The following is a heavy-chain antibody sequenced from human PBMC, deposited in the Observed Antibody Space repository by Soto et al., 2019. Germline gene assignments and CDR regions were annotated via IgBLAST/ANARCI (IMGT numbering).Heavy chain of an antibody. V-gene: IGHV3-48*02. CDR2: ISGRSDTI. CDR1: GFTLSSYN. CDR3: AREHGGSAWFVGIYYYFGVDV. Sequence: EVQLVESGGGLVQPGGSLRLSCAASGFTLSSYNMNWVRQAPGKGLEWVSYISGRSDTIYYADSVKGRFTISRDNAKNSLYLQIDSLRDEDTAVYYCAREHGGSAWFVGIYYYFGVDVWGQGTTVTVSS. D-gene: IGHD3-10*01. J-gene: IGHJ6*02.